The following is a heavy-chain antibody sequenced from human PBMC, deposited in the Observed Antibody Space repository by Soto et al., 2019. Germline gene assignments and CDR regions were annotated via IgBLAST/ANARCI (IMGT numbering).Heavy chain of an antibody. CDR1: GGTFSSYA. V-gene: IGHV1-69*12. CDR3: ARDYRLFGQQLVYFDP. D-gene: IGHD6-13*01. J-gene: IGHJ5*02. Sequence: QVQLVQSGAEVKKPGSSVKVSCKASGGTFSSYAISWVRQAPGRGLEWMGGIIPIFGTANYAQKFQGRVTITADESTSTAYMELSSLRSEDTAVYYCARDYRLFGQQLVYFDPWGQGTLVTVSS. CDR2: IIPIFGTA.